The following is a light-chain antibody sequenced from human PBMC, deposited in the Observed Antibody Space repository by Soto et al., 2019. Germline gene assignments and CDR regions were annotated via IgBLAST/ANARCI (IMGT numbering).Light chain of an antibody. Sequence: AIRMTQSPSSFSASTGDRVTITCRSSQGISSYLAWYQQKPGKAPKLLIYAASTLQSGVPSRFSGSGSGTDFTLTISCLQSEDVATYYCQQYYSYRGTFGKGTKVEIK. V-gene: IGKV1-8*01. J-gene: IGKJ1*01. CDR3: QQYYSYRGT. CDR2: AAS. CDR1: QGISSY.